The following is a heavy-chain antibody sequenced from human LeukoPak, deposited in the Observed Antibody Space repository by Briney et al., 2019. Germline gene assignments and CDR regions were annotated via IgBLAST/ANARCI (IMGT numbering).Heavy chain of an antibody. J-gene: IGHJ5*02. CDR2: IYYSGST. D-gene: IGHD3-3*01. CDR3: ARGRAPGDFWSGYYIPWFDP. V-gene: IGHV4-31*03. CDR1: GGSISSGGYY. Sequence: SQTLSLTCTVSGGSISSGGYYWSWIRQHPGKGLEWIGYIYYSGSTYYNPSLKSRVTISVDTSKNQFSLKLSSVTAADTAVYYCARGRAPGDFWSGYYIPWFDPWGQGTLVTVSS.